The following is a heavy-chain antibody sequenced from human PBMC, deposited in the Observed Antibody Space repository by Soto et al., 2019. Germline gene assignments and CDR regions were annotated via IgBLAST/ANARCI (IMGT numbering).Heavy chain of an antibody. CDR1: GGSISSGGYY. V-gene: IGHV4-31*03. Sequence: QVQLQESGPGLVKPSQTLSLTCTVSGGSISSGGYYWSWIRQHPGKGLEWIGDIYYSGSTYYNPSLKSRVTISVDTSKNQFSLKLSSVTAADTAVYYCARERAAGSPDLLPGRNYWGQGTLVTVSS. CDR2: IYYSGST. D-gene: IGHD6-13*01. J-gene: IGHJ4*02. CDR3: ARERAAGSPDLLPGRNY.